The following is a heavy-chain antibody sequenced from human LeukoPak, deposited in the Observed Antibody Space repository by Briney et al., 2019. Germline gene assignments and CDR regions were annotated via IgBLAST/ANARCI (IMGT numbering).Heavy chain of an antibody. CDR1: GGSISSSSDY. D-gene: IGHD3-9*01. Sequence: SSETLSLTCTVSGGSISSSSDYWGWIRQSPGKGLEWIGSIYHSGSTYYNPSLKSRVTISVDTSKNQFSLKLSSVTAADTAVYYCARDNYDILTGYENLYYYYYYGMDVWGQGTTVTVSS. J-gene: IGHJ6*02. CDR3: ARDNYDILTGYENLYYYYYYGMDV. V-gene: IGHV4-39*07. CDR2: IYHSGST.